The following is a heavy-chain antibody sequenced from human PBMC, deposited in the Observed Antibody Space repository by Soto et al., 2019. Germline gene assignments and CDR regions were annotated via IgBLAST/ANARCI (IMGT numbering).Heavy chain of an antibody. CDR3: ARVLHRGAVVSGSGAFDI. Sequence: ASVKVSCKASGYTFTSYGISRVRQAPGQGLEWMGWISAYNGNTNYAQKLQGRVTMTTDTSTGTAYMEPRSLRSDDTAVYYCARVLHRGAVVSGSGAFDIWGQGTMGTGS. CDR1: GYTFTSYG. J-gene: IGHJ3*02. CDR2: ISAYNGNT. V-gene: IGHV1-18*01. D-gene: IGHD6-19*01.